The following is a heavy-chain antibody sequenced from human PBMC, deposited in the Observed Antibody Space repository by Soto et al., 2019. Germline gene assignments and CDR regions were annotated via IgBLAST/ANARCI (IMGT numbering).Heavy chain of an antibody. D-gene: IGHD1-26*01. V-gene: IGHV1-18*01. CDR1: GYTFISFG. Sequence: QVQLVQSGGEVKKPGASVKVSCKASGYTFISFGISWVRQAPGQGLEWMGWINVYSGKTNYAQKFQGRVTMTTDTPTSTAYIELTSLRSDDTAVYYCARGGWEPHDYWGQGTLVTVSS. CDR3: ARGGWEPHDY. J-gene: IGHJ4*02. CDR2: INVYSGKT.